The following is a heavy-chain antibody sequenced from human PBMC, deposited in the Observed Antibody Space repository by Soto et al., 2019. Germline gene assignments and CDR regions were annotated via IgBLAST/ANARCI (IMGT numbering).Heavy chain of an antibody. CDR2: ISSSSSYT. V-gene: IGHV3-11*03. D-gene: IGHD6-13*01. CDR3: ASSSWYTDYYGMDV. CDR1: GFIFNNYN. J-gene: IGHJ6*02. Sequence: GGSLRLSCAASGFIFNNYNMNWVRQAPGKGLEWVSYISSSSSYTNYADSVKGRFTISRDNAKNSLYLQMNSLRAEDTAVYYCASSSWYTDYYGMDVWGQGTTVTVSS.